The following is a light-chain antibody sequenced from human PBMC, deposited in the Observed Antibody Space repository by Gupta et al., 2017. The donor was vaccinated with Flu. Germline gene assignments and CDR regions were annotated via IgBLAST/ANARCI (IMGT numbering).Light chain of an antibody. CDR3: MQGTHWPT. Sequence: DVVMTQSPLSLPVTLGQPASISCRSSQSLVHRNGNTYLTWFQQRPGQSPRRLIYRVTNRDSGVPDRFSGSGSGTDFTLKIGRVEAEDVGIYYCMQGTHWPTFGQGTKVEIK. J-gene: IGKJ1*01. CDR1: QSLVHRNGNTY. CDR2: RVT. V-gene: IGKV2-30*02.